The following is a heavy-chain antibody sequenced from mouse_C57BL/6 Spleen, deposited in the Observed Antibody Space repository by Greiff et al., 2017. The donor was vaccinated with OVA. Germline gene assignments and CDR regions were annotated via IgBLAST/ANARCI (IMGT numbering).Heavy chain of an antibody. J-gene: IGHJ4*01. V-gene: IGHV5-4*01. Sequence: EVKLVESGGGLVKPGGSLKLSCAASGFTFSSYAMSWVRQTPEKRLEWVATISDGGSYTYYPDNVKGRFTISRDNAKNILYLQMSHLKSEDTAMYYCARDSKEDYAMDYWGQGTSVTVSS. CDR2: ISDGGSYT. D-gene: IGHD2-5*01. CDR3: ARDSKEDYAMDY. CDR1: GFTFSSYA.